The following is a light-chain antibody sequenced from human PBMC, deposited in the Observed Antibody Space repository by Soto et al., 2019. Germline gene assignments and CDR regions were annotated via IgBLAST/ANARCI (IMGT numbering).Light chain of an antibody. CDR3: QHHINSPPWT. CDR1: QSVSSN. J-gene: IGKJ1*01. CDR2: GAS. Sequence: EIVMTQSPVTLSVSPGEGATLSCRASQSVSSNLAWYQKKPGQAPRLLIYGASTRASGIPARFSGSGSGTEFTLTISSLQSEDFAVYYCQHHINSPPWTLGQGTNVAIK. V-gene: IGKV3-15*01.